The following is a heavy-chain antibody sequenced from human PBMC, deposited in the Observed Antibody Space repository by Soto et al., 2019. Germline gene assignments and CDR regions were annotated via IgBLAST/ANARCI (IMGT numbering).Heavy chain of an antibody. J-gene: IGHJ4*02. CDR2: IFYSGST. D-gene: IGHD5-18*01. CDR1: GRSISSSTYY. Sequence: SETLSLTCTVSGRSISSSTYYWGWIRQPPGKGLEWIGSIFYSGSTYYNPSLKSRVTISVDTSKNQFSLKLSSVTAADTAVYYCASLGYSYASKPRFDYWGQGTLVTVSS. V-gene: IGHV4-39*01. CDR3: ASLGYSYASKPRFDY.